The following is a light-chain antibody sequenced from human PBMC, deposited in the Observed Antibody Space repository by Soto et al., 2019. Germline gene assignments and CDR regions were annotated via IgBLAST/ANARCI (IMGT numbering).Light chain of an antibody. CDR2: GAS. CDR3: QQRSDWPPFT. Sequence: EKMLSQSPGTLCLTPGERATLSCRASQSVRSNFLAWYQQQPTQPPRLLIYGASSRATGIPDRFSGSGSGTDFTLTISSLEPEDFAVYYCQQRSDWPPFTFGPGTMVDV. CDR1: QSVRSNF. J-gene: IGKJ3*01. V-gene: IGKV3D-20*02.